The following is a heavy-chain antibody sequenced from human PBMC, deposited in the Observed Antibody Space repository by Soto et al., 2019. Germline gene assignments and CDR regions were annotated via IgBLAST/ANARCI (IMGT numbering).Heavy chain of an antibody. J-gene: IGHJ4*02. D-gene: IGHD6-19*01. CDR3: ARSVAVPGAHIDY. V-gene: IGHV4-59*01. CDR2: VYYTGST. CDR1: GRSISGSY. Sequence: PSETLSLTCSVSGRSISGSYWSWIRQSPGKGLEWLGYVYYTGSTNYSPSLRSRVSISVDTSKNEFSLRLSSVTAADTAVYFCARSVAVPGAHIDYWGQGPQVTVSS.